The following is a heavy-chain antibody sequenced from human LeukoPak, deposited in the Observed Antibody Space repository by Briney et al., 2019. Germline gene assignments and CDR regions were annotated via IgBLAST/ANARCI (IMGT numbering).Heavy chain of an antibody. D-gene: IGHD3-10*01. CDR2: IRYDGSNK. J-gene: IGHJ3*02. Sequence: PGGSLRLSCAASGFTFSSYGMHWVRQAPGKGLEWVAFIRYDGSNKYYADSVKGRFTISRDNSKNTLYLQMNSLRAEDTAVYYCARGAGAYGERVRGVKAFDIWGQGTMVTVSS. CDR1: GFTFSSYG. CDR3: ARGAGAYGERVRGVKAFDI. V-gene: IGHV3-30*02.